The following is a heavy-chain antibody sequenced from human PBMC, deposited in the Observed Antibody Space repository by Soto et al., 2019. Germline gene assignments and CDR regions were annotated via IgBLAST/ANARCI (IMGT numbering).Heavy chain of an antibody. D-gene: IGHD3-3*01. V-gene: IGHV3-30*18. J-gene: IGHJ6*02. CDR2: ISYDERNK. CDR3: ANTNYDFWGMDV. Sequence: RGSLLLSCASSVFTFSDYGMDWVRQAPGKGLEWVAVISYDERNKYYADSVKGRFTISRDNSKNTLYLQMNSLRAEDTAMYYCANTNYDFWGMDVWGQGTTVTVSS. CDR1: VFTFSDYG.